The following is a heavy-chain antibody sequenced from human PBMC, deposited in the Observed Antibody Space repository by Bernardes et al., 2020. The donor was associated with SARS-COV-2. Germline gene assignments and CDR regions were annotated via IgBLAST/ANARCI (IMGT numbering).Heavy chain of an antibody. V-gene: IGHV3-7*01. J-gene: IGHJ4*02. CDR2: LKQDGREK. CDR1: GFTFRSSW. Sequence: LLLSCAASGFTFRSSWMSWVRQAPGPGLAWVANLKQDGREKYYVDSVKGRFTISRDNAKNSLYLQMNSLRAEDTAVYYCARDGAGYCSSTSCSSPFDYWGQGTLVTVSS. CDR3: ARDGAGYCSSTSCSSPFDY. D-gene: IGHD2-2*01.